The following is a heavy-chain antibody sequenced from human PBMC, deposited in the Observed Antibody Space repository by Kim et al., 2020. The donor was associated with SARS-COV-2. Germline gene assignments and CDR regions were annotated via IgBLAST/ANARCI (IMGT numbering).Heavy chain of an antibody. CDR2: IKSDGSTT. CDR3: ARVNGSTFFDY. J-gene: IGHJ4*02. CDR1: GFTFSSYW. D-gene: IGHD2-15*01. V-gene: IGHV3-74*01. Sequence: GGSLRLSCAASGFTFSSYWMYWVRQAPGKGLVWVSRIKSDGSTTTYADSVTGRFTISRDNAKNMLYLQMNSLRDEDTAIYFCARVNGSTFFDYWGQGTLVTVSS.